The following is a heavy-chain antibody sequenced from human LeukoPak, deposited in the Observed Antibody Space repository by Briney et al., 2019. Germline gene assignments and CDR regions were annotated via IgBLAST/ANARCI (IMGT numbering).Heavy chain of an antibody. CDR3: ANAIENDGFDI. J-gene: IGHJ3*02. CDR2: ISYDGSNK. D-gene: IGHD5-24*01. Sequence: GGSLRLSCAASGSTFSSYGMHWVRQAPGKGLEWVSVISYDGSNKYFADSVKGRFTISRDNSKYTLYLQMNSLRAEDTAVYYCANAIENDGFDIWGQGTMVTVSS. CDR1: GSTFSSYG. V-gene: IGHV3-30*18.